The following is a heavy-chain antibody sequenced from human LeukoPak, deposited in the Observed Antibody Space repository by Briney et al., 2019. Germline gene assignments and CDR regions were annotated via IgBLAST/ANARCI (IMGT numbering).Heavy chain of an antibody. CDR1: GFTFDDYA. CDR3: AKGYCSSTSCSGDD. CDR2: ISWNSGSI. J-gene: IGHJ6*02. D-gene: IGHD2-2*01. Sequence: GGSLRLSCAASGFTFDDYAMHWVRQAPGKGLEWVSGISWNSGSIAYADSVKGRFTISRDNAKNSLYLQMNSLRAEDMALYYCAKGYCSSTSCSGDDWGRGRPVVVSS. V-gene: IGHV3-9*03.